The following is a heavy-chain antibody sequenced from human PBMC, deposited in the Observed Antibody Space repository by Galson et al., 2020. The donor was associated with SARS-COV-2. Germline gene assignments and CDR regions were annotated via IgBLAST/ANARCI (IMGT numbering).Heavy chain of an antibody. D-gene: IGHD1-26*01. J-gene: IGHJ2*01. CDR1: GFSFSDHY. CDR2: IGRTGTTK. CDR3: AELEVPSGDGWCFDL. V-gene: IGHV3-11*01. Sequence: GGSLRLSCAASGFSFSDHYMSWIRQAPGRGLEWVSYIGRTGTTKQYADSVKGRFTISRDNARNSVFRQMNSLRAEDTAVYYCAELEVPSGDGWCFDLWGRGTLVTVST.